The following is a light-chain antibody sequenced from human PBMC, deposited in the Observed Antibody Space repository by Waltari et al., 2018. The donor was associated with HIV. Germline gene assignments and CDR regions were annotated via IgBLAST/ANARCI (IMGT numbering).Light chain of an antibody. CDR1: QRIKNS. Sequence: VLTQSPGTLSLSPGERVTLSCGGRQRIKNSLALYQQKPGQAPRLLIYGASTRPNGTPDRFSGSGSGTDFTLSISSLQSEDFAVYYCQQYCRSPRTFGQGTKVEIK. J-gene: IGKJ1*01. V-gene: IGKV3-20*01. CDR2: GAS. CDR3: QQYCRSPRT.